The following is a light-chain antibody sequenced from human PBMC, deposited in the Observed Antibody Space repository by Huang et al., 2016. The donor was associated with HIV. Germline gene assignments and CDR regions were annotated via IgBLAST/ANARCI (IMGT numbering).Light chain of an antibody. CDR3: QHYNNWPLT. Sequence: EIVLTQSPATLSVSPGESATLSCRAIQGVNNNLAWYQQKPGQAPRLLSYDASTRASGIPARFRGSGTGTEFTLNISSLQSEDLAVYHCQHYNNWPLTFGGGTKVEIK. V-gene: IGKV3-15*01. CDR1: QGVNNN. J-gene: IGKJ4*01. CDR2: DAS.